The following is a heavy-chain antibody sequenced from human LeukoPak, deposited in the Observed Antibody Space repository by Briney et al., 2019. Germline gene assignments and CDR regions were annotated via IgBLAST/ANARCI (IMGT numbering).Heavy chain of an antibody. CDR1: GFTFSSYG. V-gene: IGHV3-30*02. J-gene: IGHJ4*02. D-gene: IGHD3-9*01. Sequence: PGGSLRLSCAASGFTFSSYGMHWVRQAPGKGLEWVAFIRYDGSNKYYADSVKGRFTISRDNSKNTLYLQMNSLRVEDTAVYYCARDPKTVRYFDWSPVDYWGQGTLVTVSS. CDR3: ARDPKTVRYFDWSPVDY. CDR2: IRYDGSNK.